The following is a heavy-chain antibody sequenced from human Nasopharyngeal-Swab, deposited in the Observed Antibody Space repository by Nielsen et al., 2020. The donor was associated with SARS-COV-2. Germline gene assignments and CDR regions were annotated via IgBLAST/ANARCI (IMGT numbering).Heavy chain of an antibody. Sequence: SETLSLTCTVSGGSVSSGSYYWSWIRQPPGKGLEWIGYIYYSGSTNYNPSLKSRVTISVDTSKNQFSLKLSSVTAADTAVYYCARGGEREYDFWSGYYGMDVWGQGTTVTVSS. V-gene: IGHV4-61*01. CDR1: GGSVSSGSYY. J-gene: IGHJ6*02. CDR2: IYYSGST. CDR3: ARGGEREYDFWSGYYGMDV. D-gene: IGHD3-3*01.